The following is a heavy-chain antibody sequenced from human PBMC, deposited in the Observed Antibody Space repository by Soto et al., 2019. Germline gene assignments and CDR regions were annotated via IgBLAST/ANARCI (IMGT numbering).Heavy chain of an antibody. V-gene: IGHV1-46*01. J-gene: IGHJ4*02. D-gene: IGHD5-18*01. Sequence: QVHLVQSGAEVKKPGASVKVSCKASGYTFTNYYIHWVRQAPGQGLEWLGIIRPSGGRTEYAQRFQGRVTMTRDMPTSKVYMKLTSLKSEDTAVYYCAREPNESYYFDYWGQGTLVTVSS. CDR3: AREPNESYYFDY. CDR1: GYTFTNYY. CDR2: IRPSGGRT.